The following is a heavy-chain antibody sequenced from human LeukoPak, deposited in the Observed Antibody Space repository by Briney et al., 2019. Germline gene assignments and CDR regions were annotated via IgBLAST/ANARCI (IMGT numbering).Heavy chain of an antibody. CDR2: IHASGST. CDR1: GASIXXXX. J-gene: IGHJ6*04. Sequence: LTCXVSGASIXXXXWSXXXQXXXTGLEWIGRIHASGSTYYNPSLKSRVSMSIDLSKNQFSLSLNSVTAADTAVFYCARDIGSRIWGKGTTVIVSS. CDR3: ARDIGSRI. D-gene: IGHD1-26*01. V-gene: IGHV4-4*07.